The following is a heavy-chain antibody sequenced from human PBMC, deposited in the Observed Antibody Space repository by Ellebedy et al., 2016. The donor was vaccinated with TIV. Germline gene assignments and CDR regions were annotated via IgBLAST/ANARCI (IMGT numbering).Heavy chain of an antibody. CDR3: ARGRGFSSSWYRSRFYHGMDV. Sequence: GESLKISCAVSGFTFSDYYMTWIRQAPGKGLEWVSYISSSSSYTNYADSVKGRFTISRDNAKNSLYLQMNSLRAEDTAVYYCARGRGFSSSWYRSRFYHGMDVWGQGTTVTVSS. J-gene: IGHJ6*02. CDR1: GFTFSDYY. V-gene: IGHV3-11*06. CDR2: ISSSSSYT. D-gene: IGHD6-13*01.